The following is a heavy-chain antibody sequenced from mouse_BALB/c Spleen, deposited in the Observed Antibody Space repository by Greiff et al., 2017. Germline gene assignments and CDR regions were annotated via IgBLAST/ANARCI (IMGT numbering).Heavy chain of an antibody. CDR2: ISTYYGDA. J-gene: IGHJ1*01. CDR3: ARYVTTATECDFEV. V-gene: IGHV1S137*01. Sequence: VQLQESGAELVRPGVSVKISCKGSGYTFTDYAMHWVKQSHAKSLEWIGVISTYYGDASYNQKFKGKATMTVDKSSSTAYMELARLTSEDSAIYYCARYVTTATECDFEVWGAGTTVTVSS. D-gene: IGHD2-3*01. CDR1: GYTFTDYA.